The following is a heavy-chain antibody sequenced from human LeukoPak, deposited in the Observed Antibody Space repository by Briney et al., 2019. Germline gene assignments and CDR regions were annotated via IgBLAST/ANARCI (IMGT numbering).Heavy chain of an antibody. Sequence: PGGSLRLSCVASGFTFSTSAMHWVRQAPGEGLEWVALISHDEKNKYYADSVKGRFTISRDNSKNTLYLQMNSLRAEDTAVYYCARPGYTAAYDLWGQGTMVTVSS. CDR2: ISHDEKNK. D-gene: IGHD3-9*01. V-gene: IGHV3-30*04. J-gene: IGHJ3*01. CDR1: GFTFSTSA. CDR3: ARPGYTAAYDL.